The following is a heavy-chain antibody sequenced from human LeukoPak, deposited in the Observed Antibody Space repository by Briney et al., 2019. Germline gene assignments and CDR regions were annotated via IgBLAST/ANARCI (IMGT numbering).Heavy chain of an antibody. J-gene: IGHJ4*01. CDR1: SYSISSGYY. D-gene: IGHD3-16*01. Sequence: SETLSLTCAVSSYSISSGYYWGWIRQPPGKGLEWIGSIYHSGITYYNPSLKSRVTISVDTSKNQFSLKLSSVTAADTAVYYCAKGSGGVTNSLEYWGQEPWSPSPQ. CDR2: IYHSGIT. V-gene: IGHV4-38-2*01. CDR3: AKGSGGVTNSLEY.